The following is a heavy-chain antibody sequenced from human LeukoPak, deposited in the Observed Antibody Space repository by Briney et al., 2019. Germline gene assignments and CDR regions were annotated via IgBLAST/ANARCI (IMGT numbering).Heavy chain of an antibody. D-gene: IGHD3-9*01. CDR1: GGSISSHY. CDR3: AKDNFDWLLSRSDY. CDR2: IYYSGST. V-gene: IGHV4-59*11. Sequence: SETLSLTCTVSGGSISSHYWSWIRQPPGKGLEWIGYIYYSGSTNYNPSLKSRVTMSVDTSKNQFSLKLSSVTAADTAVYYCAKDNFDWLLSRSDYWGQGTLVTVSS. J-gene: IGHJ4*02.